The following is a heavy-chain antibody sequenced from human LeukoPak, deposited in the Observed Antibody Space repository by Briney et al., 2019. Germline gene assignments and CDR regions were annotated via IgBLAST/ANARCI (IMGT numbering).Heavy chain of an antibody. V-gene: IGHV3-64*01. Sequence: GGSLRLPCAASGFTFSSYAMHWVRQAPGKGPEYVSGISSNGGSTYYANSVKGRFTISRDNSKNTLYLQMGSLRAGDMAVYYCAREYSSSSVDYWGQGTLVTVSS. J-gene: IGHJ4*02. CDR2: ISSNGGST. D-gene: IGHD6-6*01. CDR1: GFTFSSYA. CDR3: AREYSSSSVDY.